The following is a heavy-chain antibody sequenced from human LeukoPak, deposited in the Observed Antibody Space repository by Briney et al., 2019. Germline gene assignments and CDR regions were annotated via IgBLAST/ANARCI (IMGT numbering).Heavy chain of an antibody. Sequence: ASVKVSCKASGGTFSSYAISWVRQATGQGLEWMGWMNPNSGNTGYAQKFQGRVTITRNTSISTAYMELSSLRSEDTAVYYCARGGVGATSFDYWGQGTLVTVSS. CDR3: ARGGVGATSFDY. V-gene: IGHV1-8*03. J-gene: IGHJ4*02. CDR2: MNPNSGNT. D-gene: IGHD1-26*01. CDR1: GGTFSSYA.